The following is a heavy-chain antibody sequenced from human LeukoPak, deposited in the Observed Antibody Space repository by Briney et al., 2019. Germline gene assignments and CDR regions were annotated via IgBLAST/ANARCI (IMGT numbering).Heavy chain of an antibody. V-gene: IGHV3-23*01. CDR1: GFTFGSHA. CDR3: GKTTVGYSSGQKPAWPVDY. D-gene: IGHD5-18*01. CDR2: TFGSGGSP. J-gene: IGHJ4*02. Sequence: GGSLRLSCEASGFTFGSHAMYWVRQAPGKGLEWVAGTFGSGGSPPYADPVKGRFTISRDNSRNTVYLQINSLRAEDTAVYYCGKTTVGYSSGQKPAWPVDYWGQGTLVTVSS.